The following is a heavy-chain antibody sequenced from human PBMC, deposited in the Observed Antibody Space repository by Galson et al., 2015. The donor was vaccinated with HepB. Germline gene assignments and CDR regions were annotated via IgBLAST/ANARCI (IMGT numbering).Heavy chain of an antibody. CDR2: INNDDSST. D-gene: IGHD2-2*01. CDR3: ARDLEYCTGTNCLGTDAFDI. CDR1: GFTFSSYW. V-gene: IGHV3-74*01. J-gene: IGHJ3*02. Sequence: SLRLSCAASGFTFSSYWMHWVRQAPGKGLVWVSGINNDDSSTGYADSVKGRFTISRDDAKNTLSLQMNSLRAEDTAVYYCARDLEYCTGTNCLGTDAFDIWGQGTMVTVSS.